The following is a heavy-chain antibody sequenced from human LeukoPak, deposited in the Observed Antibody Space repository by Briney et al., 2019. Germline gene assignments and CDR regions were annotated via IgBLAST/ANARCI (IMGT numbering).Heavy chain of an antibody. J-gene: IGHJ4*02. Sequence: PGGSLRLSCTASGFTFSTNDMHWVRQATGKGLEWVSGVGTVGDKYYADSVKGRFIISREDAKNSVYLQMNSLSAGDTAVYYCARGGKTAKADYWGQGTLVTVSS. CDR1: GFTFSTND. D-gene: IGHD5-18*01. V-gene: IGHV3-13*01. CDR3: ARGGKTAKADY. CDR2: VGTVGDK.